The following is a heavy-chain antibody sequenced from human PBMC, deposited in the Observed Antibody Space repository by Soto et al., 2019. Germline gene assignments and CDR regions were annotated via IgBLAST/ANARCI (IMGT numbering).Heavy chain of an antibody. CDR1: GFPFGGYG. CDR2: LANDGSYQ. CDR3: ARSLGGSSSFSPDY. J-gene: IGHJ4*02. V-gene: IGHV3-30*03. D-gene: IGHD6-13*01. Sequence: QVQLVESGGGVVQPGGSLRLSCEASGFPFGGYGMHWVRQSPGEGLEWVAVLANDGSYQYYADSMKGRFTISRDNSKNTLYLQMDSLRPGDTAVYYCARSLGGSSSFSPDYWGQGTLVTVSS.